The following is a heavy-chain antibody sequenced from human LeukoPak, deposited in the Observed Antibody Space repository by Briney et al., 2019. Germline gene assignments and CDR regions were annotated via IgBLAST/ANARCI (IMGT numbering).Heavy chain of an antibody. J-gene: IGHJ4*02. D-gene: IGHD1-26*01. CDR1: GFTFSSYW. CDR3: ARNSGSYPFDY. V-gene: IGHV3-7*01. Sequence: PGGSLRLSCAASGFTFSSYWLSWVRQAPGKGLEWVASIEQDGSQKYYVDSVGGRFTISRDNAKNSVYLQMNSLGVEDTAVYYCARNSGSYPFDYWGQGTLVTVSS. CDR2: IEQDGSQK.